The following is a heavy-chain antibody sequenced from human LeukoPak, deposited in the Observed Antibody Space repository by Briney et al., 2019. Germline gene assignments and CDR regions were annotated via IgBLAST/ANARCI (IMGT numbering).Heavy chain of an antibody. Sequence: SETLSLTCTVSGSSISSSSYYWGWIRQPPGKGLEWIGSIYYSGSTYYNPSLKSRVTISVDTSKNQFSLKLSSVTAADTAVYYCARDLRRYGGNSKNDYWGQGTLVTVSS. V-gene: IGHV4-39*07. D-gene: IGHD4-23*01. CDR1: GSSISSSSYY. CDR2: IYYSGST. CDR3: ARDLRRYGGNSKNDY. J-gene: IGHJ4*02.